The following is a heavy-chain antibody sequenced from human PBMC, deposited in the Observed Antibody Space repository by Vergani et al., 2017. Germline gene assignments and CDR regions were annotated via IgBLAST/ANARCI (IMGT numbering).Heavy chain of an antibody. CDR2: IYYSGST. Sequence: QLQLQESGPGLVQPSETLSLTCTVSGGSISSSSYYWGWIRQPPGKGLEWIGSIYYSGSTYYNPSLKGRVTISVDTSKNQFSLKLSSVTAADTAVYYCARAGIAVACSFDYWGQGTLVTVSS. V-gene: IGHV4-39*07. D-gene: IGHD6-19*01. CDR1: GGSISSSSYY. J-gene: IGHJ4*02. CDR3: ARAGIAVACSFDY.